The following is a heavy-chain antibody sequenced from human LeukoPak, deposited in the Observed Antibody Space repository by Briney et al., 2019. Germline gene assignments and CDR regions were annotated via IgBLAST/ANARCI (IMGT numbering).Heavy chain of an antibody. Sequence: GGSLRLSCAASGFTFSSYAMSWVRQAPGKGLEWVSSISGGGLITYYADSVKGRFTISRDNSKNTLYLQMNSLRAEDTAVYYCANSYPYYFDYWGQGTLVTVSS. CDR1: GFTFSSYA. V-gene: IGHV3-23*01. CDR3: ANSYPYYFDY. CDR2: ISGGGLIT. J-gene: IGHJ4*02.